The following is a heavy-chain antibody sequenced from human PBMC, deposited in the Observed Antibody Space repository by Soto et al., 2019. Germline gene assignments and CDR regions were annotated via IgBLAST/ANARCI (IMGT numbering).Heavy chain of an antibody. CDR1: GFIYSGYA. D-gene: IGHD5-18*01. J-gene: IGHJ4*02. CDR2: ISYDGSNK. V-gene: IGHV3-30-3*01. CDR3: ARDPHKYSYGPLDY. Sequence: GGSVRQSCISSGFIYSGYAMHLVCQAPGKGLEWVAVISYDGSNKYYADSVKGRFTISRDNSKNTLYLQMNSLRAEDTAVYYCARDPHKYSYGPLDYWGQGTLVTVSS.